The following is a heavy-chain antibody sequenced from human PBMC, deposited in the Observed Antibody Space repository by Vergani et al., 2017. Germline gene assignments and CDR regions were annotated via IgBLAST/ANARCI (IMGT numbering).Heavy chain of an antibody. J-gene: IGHJ4*02. CDR2: IYTSGST. Sequence: QVQLQESGPGLVKPSETLSLTCAVYGGSFSGYYWSWIRQPAGKGLEWIGRIYTSGSTNYNPSLKSRVTMSVDTSKNQFSLKLSSVTAADPAVYYCARDRGAVAGGLSLWGQGTLVTVSS. CDR1: GGSFSGYY. CDR3: ARDRGAVAGGLSL. D-gene: IGHD6-19*01. V-gene: IGHV4-4*07.